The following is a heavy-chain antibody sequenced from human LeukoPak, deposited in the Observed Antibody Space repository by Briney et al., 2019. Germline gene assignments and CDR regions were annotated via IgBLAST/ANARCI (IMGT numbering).Heavy chain of an antibody. CDR2: ISGSGGST. V-gene: IGHV3-23*01. J-gene: IGHJ4*02. CDR1: GFTFSSYA. D-gene: IGHD3-22*01. Sequence: PGGSLRLSCAASGFTFSSYAMSWVRQAPRKGLEWVSAISGSGGSTYYADSVKGRFTISRDNSKNTLYLQMNSLGAEDTAVYYCAKVLDYDSSGYYLDYWGQGTLVTVSS. CDR3: AKVLDYDSSGYYLDY.